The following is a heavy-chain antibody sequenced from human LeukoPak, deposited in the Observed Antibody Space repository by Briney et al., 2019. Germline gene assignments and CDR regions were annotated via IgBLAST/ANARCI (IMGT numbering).Heavy chain of an antibody. D-gene: IGHD6-13*01. J-gene: IGHJ4*02. Sequence: PSETLSLTCTVSGGSISSYYWSWIRQPPGKGLEWIGYIYYSGSTNYNPSLKSRVTISVDTSKNQFSLKLSSVTAADTAVYYCARGIATADLRSFDYWGQGTLVTVSS. CDR1: GGSISSYY. CDR2: IYYSGST. CDR3: ARGIATADLRSFDY. V-gene: IGHV4-59*12.